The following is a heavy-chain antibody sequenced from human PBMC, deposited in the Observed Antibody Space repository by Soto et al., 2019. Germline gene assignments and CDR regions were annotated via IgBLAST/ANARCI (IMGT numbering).Heavy chain of an antibody. CDR1: GFTFNAHA. V-gene: IGHV3-23*01. J-gene: IGHJ6*02. CDR3: VKDWTGNKCPCLDV. Sequence: EVQVSESGGGLLQPGGSLRLSCVASGFTFNAHAMTWDRQGPGMGLEWTSTISGDGKTTHYADSVKGRFTVSRDNSKNTLSLQMNSLRAEDTATYYCVKDWTGNKCPCLDVWGQGTTVTVSS. CDR2: ISGDGKTT. D-gene: IGHD2-8*02.